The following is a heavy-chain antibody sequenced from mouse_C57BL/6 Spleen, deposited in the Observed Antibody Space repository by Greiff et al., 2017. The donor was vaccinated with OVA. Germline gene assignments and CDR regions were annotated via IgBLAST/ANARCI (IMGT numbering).Heavy chain of an antibody. CDR2: IYPGGGYT. J-gene: IGHJ4*01. Sequence: LVRPGTSVKMSCKASGYTFTNYWIGWAKQRPGHGLEWIGDIYPGGGYTNYNEKFKGKATLTADKSSSTAYMQFSSLTSEESAIYYCARTGTDYAMDYWGQGTSVTVSS. CDR1: GYTFTNYW. D-gene: IGHD4-1*01. V-gene: IGHV1-63*01. CDR3: ARTGTDYAMDY.